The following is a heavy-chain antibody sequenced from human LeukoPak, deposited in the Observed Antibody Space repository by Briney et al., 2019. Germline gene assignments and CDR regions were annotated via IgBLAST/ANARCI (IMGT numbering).Heavy chain of an antibody. CDR3: ARGDGVLWFGELLRGNGMDV. CDR2: FNAFNGKT. V-gene: IGHV1-3*01. J-gene: IGHJ6*04. CDR1: GPTFTNYA. Sequence: ASGGVSCTASGPTFTNYAMYWVRQAPGHRHEGRGWFNAFNGKTKYSQKFQDRVTITRETSASTAYMEPSSLRSEDTAVYYCARGDGVLWFGELLRGNGMDVWGKGTTVTVSS. D-gene: IGHD3-10*01.